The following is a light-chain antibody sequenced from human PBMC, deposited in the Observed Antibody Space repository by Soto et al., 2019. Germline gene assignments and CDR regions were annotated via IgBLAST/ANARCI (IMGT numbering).Light chain of an antibody. CDR2: GAS. CDR1: QGISNY. V-gene: IGKV1-27*01. CDR3: QKYNSAPHT. J-gene: IGKJ4*01. Sequence: DLQMTQSPSSLSASVGDSGTSTCRASQGISNYLAWYQQKPGKVTKLLIYGASTLRSGVPSRFSGSGSGTDFTLTITSLQPEDVATYYCQKYNSAPHTFGGGTKVEIK.